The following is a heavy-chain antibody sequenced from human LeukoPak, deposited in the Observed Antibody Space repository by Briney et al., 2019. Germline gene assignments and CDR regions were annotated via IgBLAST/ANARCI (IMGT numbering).Heavy chain of an antibody. CDR3: ARDYDFWSGYYILPFDY. Sequence: ASVKVSCKASGYTFTSYGISWVRQAPGQGLEWMVWISAYNGNTNYAQKLQGRVTMTTDTSTSTAYMELRSLRSDDTAVYYCARDYDFWSGYYILPFDYWGQGTLVTVSS. CDR1: GYTFTSYG. J-gene: IGHJ4*02. D-gene: IGHD3-3*01. V-gene: IGHV1-18*01. CDR2: ISAYNGNT.